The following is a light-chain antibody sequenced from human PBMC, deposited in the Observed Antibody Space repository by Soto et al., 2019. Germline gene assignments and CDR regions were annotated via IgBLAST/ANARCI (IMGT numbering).Light chain of an antibody. CDR2: GAS. CDR1: QSISSY. J-gene: IGKJ1*01. Sequence: DIQMTQSPSSLSASVGDRVTITCRASQSISSYLNWYQQKPGKAPKRLIYGASSLQSGVPSRFSGTGSGTEFTLTISSLQPDDFATYYCQQYNTYPWTFGQGTKVDIK. CDR3: QQYNTYPWT. V-gene: IGKV1-17*01.